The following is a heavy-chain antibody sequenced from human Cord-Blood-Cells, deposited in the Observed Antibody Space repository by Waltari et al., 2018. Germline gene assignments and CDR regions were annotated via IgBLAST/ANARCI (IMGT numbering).Heavy chain of an antibody. V-gene: IGHV4-59*01. CDR2: IYYSGST. J-gene: IGHJ6*03. Sequence: QVQLQESRPGLVKPSETLSLTCTVSGGSISSYYWSWIRQPPGKGLEWIGYIYYSGSTNYNPSLKSRVTISVDTSKNQFSLKLSSVTAADTAVYYCARVAVGASENYYMDVWGKGTTVTVSS. CDR1: GGSISSYY. CDR3: ARVAVGASENYYMDV. D-gene: IGHD1-26*01.